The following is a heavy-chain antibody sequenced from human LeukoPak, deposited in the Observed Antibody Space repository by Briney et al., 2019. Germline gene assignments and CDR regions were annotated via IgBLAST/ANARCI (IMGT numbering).Heavy chain of an antibody. D-gene: IGHD2-15*01. Sequence: GESLKISCKGSEYSFATYWIGWVRQMPGQGLEWMGIIFPGDSDTRYSPSFQGQVTISADKSISTACLQWSSLKASDTAIYYCASGYCSGGNCYFDYWGQGTLVTVSS. J-gene: IGHJ4*02. CDR1: EYSFATYW. CDR3: ASGYCSGGNCYFDY. V-gene: IGHV5-51*01. CDR2: IFPGDSDT.